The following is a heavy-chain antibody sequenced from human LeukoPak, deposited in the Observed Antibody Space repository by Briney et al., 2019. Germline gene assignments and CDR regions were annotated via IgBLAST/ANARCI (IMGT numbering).Heavy chain of an antibody. D-gene: IGHD3-22*01. CDR1: GYTFTSYG. CDR3: ARGDWEVVVSHFDP. V-gene: IGHV1-18*01. CDR2: ISAYNGNT. Sequence: ASVKVSCKASGYTFTSYGISWARQAPGQGLEWMGWISAYNGNTNYAQKLQGRVTMTIDTSTSTAYTELRSLRSDDTAVYYCARGDWEVVVSHFDPWGQGTLVTVSS. J-gene: IGHJ5*02.